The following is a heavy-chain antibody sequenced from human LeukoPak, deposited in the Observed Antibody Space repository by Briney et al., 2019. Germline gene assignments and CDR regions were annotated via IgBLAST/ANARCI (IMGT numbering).Heavy chain of an antibody. CDR1: GFTFDDYA. V-gene: IGHV3-9*01. D-gene: IGHD1-26*01. CDR3: AKDKDGSYWGVFDY. Sequence: PGRSLRLSCAASGFTFDDYAMHWVRQAPGKGLEWVSGISWNSGSIGYADSVKGRFTISRDNAKNSLYLQMNSLRAEDTALYYCAKDKDGSYWGVFDYWGQGTLVTVSS. CDR2: ISWNSGSI. J-gene: IGHJ4*02.